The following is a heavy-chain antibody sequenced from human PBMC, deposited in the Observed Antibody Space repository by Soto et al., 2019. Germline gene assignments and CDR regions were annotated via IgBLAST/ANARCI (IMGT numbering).Heavy chain of an antibody. V-gene: IGHV1-18*04. J-gene: IGHJ5*02. CDR3: ATDRSNSDL. D-gene: IGHD6-13*01. CDR2: TGCDNAHP. CDR1: GYTFTNYG. Sequence: VASVKVSCKASGYTFTNYGVSWVRQHPGQGLEWMGWTGCDNAHPDYAKKLHDRVTMPTDSSNNTVYIELRTLRSDAPDMYFCATDRSNSDLWGKGTLVTASS.